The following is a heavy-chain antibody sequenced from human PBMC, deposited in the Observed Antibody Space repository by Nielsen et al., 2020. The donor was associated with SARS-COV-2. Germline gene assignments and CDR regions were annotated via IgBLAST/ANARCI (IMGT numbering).Heavy chain of an antibody. D-gene: IGHD2-8*02. CDR2: FYPGDSRS. V-gene: IGHV5-51*01. CDR1: GFSFSNHW. Sequence: GSLKISCQGSGFSFSNHWVGWVRQMPGKGLEWVGNFYPGDSRSTYSPSFQGQVTISADMSKNTGYLQWGSLRASDSGIYYCATWDHSHWYDYWGQGTLVTVSS. CDR3: ATWDHSHWYDY. J-gene: IGHJ4*02.